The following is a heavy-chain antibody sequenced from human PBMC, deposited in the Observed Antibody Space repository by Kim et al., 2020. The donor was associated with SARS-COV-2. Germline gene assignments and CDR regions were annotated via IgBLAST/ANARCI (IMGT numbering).Heavy chain of an antibody. D-gene: IGHD1-26*01. Sequence: PSRKSRVTISVDTSKNQFSLKLSSVTAADTAVYYCARGADDSGSYYVFDYWGQGTLVTVSS. CDR3: ARGADDSGSYYVFDY. J-gene: IGHJ4*02. V-gene: IGHV4-34*01.